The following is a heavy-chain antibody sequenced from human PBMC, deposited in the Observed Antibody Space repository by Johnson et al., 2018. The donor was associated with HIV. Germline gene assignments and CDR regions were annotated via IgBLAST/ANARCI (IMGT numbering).Heavy chain of an antibody. CDR1: GFTFITYA. V-gene: IGHV3-23*04. CDR3: AKWGLAPRGGSAFDI. J-gene: IGHJ3*02. Sequence: VQLVESGGGLVQPGGSLRLSCAASGFTFITYAMSWVRQAPGKGLEWVSSVSGSGASTYYADSVKGRFTISSDNSKKTLYLQMHSLRAEDTAVYYCAKWGLAPRGGSAFDIWGQGTMVTVSS. CDR2: VSGSGAST. D-gene: IGHD6-6*01.